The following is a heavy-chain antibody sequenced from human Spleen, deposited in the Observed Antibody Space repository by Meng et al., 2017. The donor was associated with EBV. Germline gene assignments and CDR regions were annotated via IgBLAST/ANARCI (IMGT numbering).Heavy chain of an antibody. CDR1: GGTFSSYA. Sequence: VQLVQLGAEVKKPGASVKVSCKASGGTFSSYAISWVRQAPGQGLEWMGGIIPIFGTANYAQKFQGRVTITADESTSTAYMELSSLRSEDTAVYYCARDHLRGIVVVPAFDYWGQGTLVTVSS. CDR3: ARDHLRGIVVVPAFDY. J-gene: IGHJ4*02. CDR2: IIPIFGTA. D-gene: IGHD2-2*01. V-gene: IGHV1-69*01.